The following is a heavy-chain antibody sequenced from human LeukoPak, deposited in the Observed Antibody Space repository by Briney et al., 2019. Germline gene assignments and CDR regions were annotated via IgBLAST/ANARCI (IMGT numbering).Heavy chain of an antibody. J-gene: IGHJ4*02. CDR2: IHPDGSQI. V-gene: IGHV3-7*03. CDR3: ANGNSFDS. CDR1: GFTFSNSW. Sequence: GGSLRLSCRASGFTFSNSWMSWVRQAPGKRLECVGNIHPDGSQIFYGASVTGRFTISRDNSDNSLFLQMNSVRAEDTAVYYCANGNSFDSWGQGTLVTVSS. D-gene: IGHD1/OR15-1a*01.